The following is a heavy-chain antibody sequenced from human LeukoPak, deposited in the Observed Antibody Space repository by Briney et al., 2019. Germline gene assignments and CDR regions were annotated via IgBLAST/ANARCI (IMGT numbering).Heavy chain of an antibody. CDR1: GYTFTSYY. CDR3: ARDGTMIVVDDAFDI. D-gene: IGHD3-22*01. Sequence: ASVKVSCKASGYTFTSYYMHWVRQAPGQGLEWMGIINPSGGSTSYAQKFQGRVTMTRDTSTSTVYMELSSLRSEDTAVYYCARDGTMIVVDDAFDIWGQGTMVTVSS. V-gene: IGHV1-46*01. CDR2: INPSGGST. J-gene: IGHJ3*02.